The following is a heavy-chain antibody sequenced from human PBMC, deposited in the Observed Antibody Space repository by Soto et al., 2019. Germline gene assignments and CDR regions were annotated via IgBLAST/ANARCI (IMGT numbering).Heavy chain of an antibody. CDR1: GFSLSTSGVG. CDR2: IYWNDDK. V-gene: IGHV2-5*01. D-gene: IGHD6-19*01. Sequence: QITLKESGPTLVKPTQTLTLTCTFSGFSLSTSGVGVGWIRQPPGKALEWLALIYWNDDKRYSPSLKSRLTIPQDTLKNQVGPNMTNMGPVEPATYFRAHRWYSHGWFGDGWFDPWGQGTLVTVSS. CDR3: AHRWYSHGWFGDGWFDP. J-gene: IGHJ5*02.